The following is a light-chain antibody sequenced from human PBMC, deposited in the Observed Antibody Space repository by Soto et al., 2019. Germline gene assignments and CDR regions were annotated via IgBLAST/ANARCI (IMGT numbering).Light chain of an antibody. CDR1: QSDSSSY. V-gene: IGKV3-20*01. CDR2: GAS. CDR3: QQDGRSQT. J-gene: IGKJ1*01. Sequence: EIVLTQSPGTLSLSPGERATLSCRASQSDSSSYLAWYQQKPGQAPRLLIYGASSRATGIPDRFSGSGSGKDFTLTISRLEPEDFEVDYCQQDGRSQTFGQGPKVEIK.